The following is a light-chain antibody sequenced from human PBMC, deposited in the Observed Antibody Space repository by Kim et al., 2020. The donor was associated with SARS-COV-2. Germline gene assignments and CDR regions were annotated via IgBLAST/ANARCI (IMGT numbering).Light chain of an antibody. CDR1: SGSVASSY. Sequence: NFMLTQPHSVSESPGKTVTISRTRSSGSVASSYVQWYQQRPGSAPTTVIYEDIHRPSGVPDRFSGSIDSSSNSASLTISGLKTEDEADYYCQSYDGDNYGIFGGGTQLTVL. J-gene: IGLJ2*01. CDR2: EDI. CDR3: QSYDGDNYGI. V-gene: IGLV6-57*03.